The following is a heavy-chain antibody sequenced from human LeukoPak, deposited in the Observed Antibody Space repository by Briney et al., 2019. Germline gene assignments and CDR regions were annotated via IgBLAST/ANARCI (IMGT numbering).Heavy chain of an antibody. J-gene: IGHJ4*02. Sequence: SGGSLRLSCAASGFTFSSYAMSWVRQAPGKGLEWVSAISGSGGSTYYADSVKGRFTISRDNSKNTLYLQMNSLRAEDTAVYYCAKVDYDFWSGYPGGPDYWGQGTLITVSS. CDR2: ISGSGGST. V-gene: IGHV3-23*01. D-gene: IGHD3-3*01. CDR3: AKVDYDFWSGYPGGPDY. CDR1: GFTFSSYA.